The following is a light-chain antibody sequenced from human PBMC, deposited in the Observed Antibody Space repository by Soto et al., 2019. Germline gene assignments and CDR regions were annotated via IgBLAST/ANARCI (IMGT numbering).Light chain of an antibody. CDR3: QQYGSSPRLT. V-gene: IGKV3-20*01. Sequence: EIVLTQSPGTLSLSPGERATLSCRAIQSVSSSYLAWYQQKPGQAPRLLIYGASSRATGIPDRFSGSGSGTDFTLTISRLEPEDFAVHYCQQYGSSPRLTFGGGTKVDIK. J-gene: IGKJ4*01. CDR2: GAS. CDR1: QSVSSSY.